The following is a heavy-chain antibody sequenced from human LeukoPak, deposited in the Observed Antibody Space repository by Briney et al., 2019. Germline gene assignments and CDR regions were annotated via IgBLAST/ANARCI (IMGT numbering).Heavy chain of an antibody. Sequence: PGRSLRLSCAASGFTFDNYAMHWVRQVPGKGLEWVSTTSWNSGNIGYADSVKGRFTISRDNSKNTLYLQMNSLRAEDTAVYYCARDGNTYYYGSGSGTGGWFDPWGQGTLVTVSS. CDR3: ARDGNTYYYGSGSGTGGWFDP. CDR1: GFTFDNYA. D-gene: IGHD3-10*01. CDR2: TSWNSGNI. V-gene: IGHV3-9*01. J-gene: IGHJ5*02.